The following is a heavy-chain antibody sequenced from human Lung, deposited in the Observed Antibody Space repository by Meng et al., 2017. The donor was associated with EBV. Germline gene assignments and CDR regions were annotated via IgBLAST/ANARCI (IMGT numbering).Heavy chain of an antibody. Sequence: QWQLQQWGAGLLKPSQTLSRTCAVYGGSVSGYYWSRIRQPPGKGLEWIGEINHSGSTNYNPSLKSRVTISVDTSKNQFSLKLSSVTAADTAVYYCARGFLSFVRVFDYWGQGTLVTVSS. CDR2: INHSGST. D-gene: IGHD2/OR15-2a*01. CDR1: GGSVSGYY. CDR3: ARGFLSFVRVFDY. V-gene: IGHV4-34*01. J-gene: IGHJ4*02.